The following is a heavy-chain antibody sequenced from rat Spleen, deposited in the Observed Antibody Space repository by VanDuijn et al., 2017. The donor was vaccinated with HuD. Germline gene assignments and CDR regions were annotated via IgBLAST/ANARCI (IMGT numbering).Heavy chain of an antibody. D-gene: IGHD5-1*01. J-gene: IGHJ2*01. Sequence: QVQLKESGPGLVQPSPTLSLTCTVSGFSLTSYNVHWVRQSTGKGLEWMGIIWTGGSTDYSSALQSRLSISRDTTKSQVFLKMNSLQTEDTATYYCARLSLGVDYWGQGVLVTVSS. CDR2: IWTGGST. V-gene: IGHV2-30*01. CDR1: GFSLTSYN. CDR3: ARLSLGVDY.